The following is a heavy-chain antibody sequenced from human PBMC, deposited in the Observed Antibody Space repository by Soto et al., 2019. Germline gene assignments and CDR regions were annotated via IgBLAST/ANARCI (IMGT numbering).Heavy chain of an antibody. V-gene: IGHV1-3*01. CDR1: GYTFTSYT. Sequence: ASVKVSCKASGYTFTSYTMHWVRPAPGQRLEWMGWINAGNGNTKYSQKFQGRVTITRDTSASTAYMELSSLRSEDTAVYYCARGGSLYWYFDLWGRGTLVTSPQ. CDR3: ARGGSLYWYFDL. CDR2: INAGNGNT. J-gene: IGHJ2*01. D-gene: IGHD1-26*01.